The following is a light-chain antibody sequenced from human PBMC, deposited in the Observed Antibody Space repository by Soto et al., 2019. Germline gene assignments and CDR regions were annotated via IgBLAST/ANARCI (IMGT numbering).Light chain of an antibody. CDR1: QSVSSSY. CDR2: GAS. J-gene: IGKJ1*01. Sequence: EIVLTQSPGTLSLSPGERATLSCRASQSVSSSYLARYQQKPGQAPRLLIYGASSRATGIPDRFSGSGSGTEFTLTISSLQSDDFAIYYCQQYNNWPDTFGQGTKVDIK. CDR3: QQYNNWPDT. V-gene: IGKV3-20*01.